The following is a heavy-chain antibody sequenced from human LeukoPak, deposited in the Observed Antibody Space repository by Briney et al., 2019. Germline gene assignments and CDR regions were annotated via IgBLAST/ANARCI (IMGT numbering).Heavy chain of an antibody. J-gene: IGHJ4*02. Sequence: GGSLRLSCAASGFTFSTYGMHWVRQAPGKGLEWVAFIRYDGSDKFYADSVKGRFTISRDNPKNTLYLQMNRLRTDDTSVYYCAKNSYGIYWGQGSLVTVSS. CDR3: AKNSYGIY. CDR2: IRYDGSDK. CDR1: GFTFSTYG. D-gene: IGHD5-18*01. V-gene: IGHV3-30*02.